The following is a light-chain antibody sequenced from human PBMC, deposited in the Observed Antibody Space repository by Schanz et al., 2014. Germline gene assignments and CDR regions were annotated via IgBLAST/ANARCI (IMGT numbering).Light chain of an antibody. CDR2: GAS. V-gene: IGKV3-15*01. CDR3: QQYNNFLT. Sequence: EIVLTQSPGTLSLSPGERATLSCRASQSVSSTYLAWYQQKPGQAPRLLIYGASTRATGIPARFSGSGSGTEFTLTISSLQSEDFAVYYCQQYNNFLTFGQGTKLEIK. J-gene: IGKJ2*01. CDR1: QSVSSTY.